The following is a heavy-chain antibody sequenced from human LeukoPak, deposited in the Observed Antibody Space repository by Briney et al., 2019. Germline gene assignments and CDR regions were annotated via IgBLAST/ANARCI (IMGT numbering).Heavy chain of an antibody. CDR1: GYTFTGYY. CDR3: ARDGFRYLRGAYADPYYYYYYMDV. CDR2: INPNSGGT. V-gene: IGHV1-2*02. D-gene: IGHD2-8*01. J-gene: IGHJ6*03. Sequence: GASVKVSCKASGYTFTGYYMHWVRQAPGQGLEWMGWINPNSGGTNYAQKFQGRVTMTRDTSISTAYMELSRLRSDDTAVYYCARDGFRYLRGAYADPYYYYYYMDVWGKGTTVTVSS.